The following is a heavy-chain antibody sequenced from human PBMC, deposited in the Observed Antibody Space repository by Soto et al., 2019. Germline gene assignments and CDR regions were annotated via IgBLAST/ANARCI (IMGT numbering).Heavy chain of an antibody. D-gene: IGHD3-9*01. V-gene: IGHV2-5*01. J-gene: IGHJ5*02. CDR2: VYWHDDK. CDR3: AHSHFEILTGHFVA. CDR1: GFSLTNTGVT. Sequence: HITLKASGPSLVKPTQTLTLTCTFSGFSLTNTGVTVGWIRQPPGKALEWLALVYWHDDKRYNPSLRNRLIIANDTTKTRVDLTLANVGPVATATYYCAHSHFEILTGHFVARGRGTLVTVSS.